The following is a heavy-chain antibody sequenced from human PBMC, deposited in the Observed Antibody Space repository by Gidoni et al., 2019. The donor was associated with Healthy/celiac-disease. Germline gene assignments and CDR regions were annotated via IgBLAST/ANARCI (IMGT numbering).Heavy chain of an antibody. J-gene: IGHJ4*02. CDR1: GFTFSSYS. CDR2: ISSSSSYR. V-gene: IGHV3-21*01. D-gene: IGHD3-22*01. Sequence: EVQLVESGGGLVRPGGSWRFSCAASGFTFSSYSMNWVSQAQGKGLEWVSSISSSSSYRYYADSVKGRFNISRDNAKNSLYMQMNSLRAEDTAVYYCARDLDYYDSSCDYWGQGTLVTVSS. CDR3: ARDLDYYDSSCDY.